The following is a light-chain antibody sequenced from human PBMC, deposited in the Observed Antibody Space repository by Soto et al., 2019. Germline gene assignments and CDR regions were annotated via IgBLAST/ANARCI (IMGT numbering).Light chain of an antibody. Sequence: DIQMTQSPSSLSASVGDRVTITCQASQDISNYLNWYQQKPGKAPKLLIYDASNLETGVPSRFIGIGSGTDFTFTISSLQPEDIATYYCQQYDNLLTFGPGTKVDIK. CDR1: QDISNY. CDR2: DAS. V-gene: IGKV1-33*01. J-gene: IGKJ3*01. CDR3: QQYDNLLT.